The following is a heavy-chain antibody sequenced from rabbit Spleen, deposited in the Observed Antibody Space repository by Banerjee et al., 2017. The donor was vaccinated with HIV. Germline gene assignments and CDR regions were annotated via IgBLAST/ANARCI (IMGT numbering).Heavy chain of an antibody. CDR3: ARDLDGVIGGNFYL. D-gene: IGHD1-1*01. Sequence: LVESGGGLVQPAGSLTLPCTASAFSFSSYYWICWVRQAPGKGLEWIACIITGSSGTAYYASWAKARFTTSKTSSTTLTLRMTSLTAADTATYFCARDLDGVIGGNFYLWGPGTLVTVS. J-gene: IGHJ4*01. V-gene: IGHV1S45*01. CDR2: IITGSSGTA. CDR1: AFSFSSYYW.